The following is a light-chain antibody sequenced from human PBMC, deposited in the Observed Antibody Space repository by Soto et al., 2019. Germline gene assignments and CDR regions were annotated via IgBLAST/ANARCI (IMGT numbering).Light chain of an antibody. V-gene: IGKV3-15*01. CDR3: QPYNDWPRAT. CDR2: RAS. Sequence: ILMTQSPATLSVSPGERATMSCRASQSINSNLAWYQQKPGQAPRLLMFRASIRATGFPARFSGSGSGTEFNITISSLQSEDSAIYYCQPYNDWPRATFGGGTKVDIK. CDR1: QSINSN. J-gene: IGKJ4*01.